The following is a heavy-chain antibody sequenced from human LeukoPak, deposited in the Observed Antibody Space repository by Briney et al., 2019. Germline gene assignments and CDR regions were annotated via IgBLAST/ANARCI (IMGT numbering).Heavy chain of an antibody. J-gene: IGHJ4*02. CDR3: ARDMTYYYDSPPD. Sequence: PGGSLRLSCAASGFTFSSYSMNWVRQAPGKGLEWVSYISSSSSTIYYADSVKGRFTISRDNAKNSLYLQMNSLRAEDTAVYYCARDMTYYYDSPPDWGQGTLVTVSS. D-gene: IGHD3-22*01. CDR2: ISSSSSTI. V-gene: IGHV3-48*04. CDR1: GFTFSSYS.